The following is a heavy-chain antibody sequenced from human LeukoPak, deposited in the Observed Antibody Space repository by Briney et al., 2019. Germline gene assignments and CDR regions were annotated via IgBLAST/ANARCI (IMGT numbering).Heavy chain of an antibody. D-gene: IGHD3-10*01. CDR2: ISSNGGSR. V-gene: IGHV3-64*01. Sequence: TGGSLRLSCAASGFTFSSYAMHWVRQAPGKGLEYVSAISSNGGSRYYANSVKGRFTISRDNSKNTLYLQMGSLRAEDMAVYYCARGPHLWFGELLPFDYWGQGTLVTVSS. CDR3: ARGPHLWFGELLPFDY. J-gene: IGHJ4*02. CDR1: GFTFSSYA.